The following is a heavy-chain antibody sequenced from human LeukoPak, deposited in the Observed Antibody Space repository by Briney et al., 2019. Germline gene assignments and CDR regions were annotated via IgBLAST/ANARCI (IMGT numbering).Heavy chain of an antibody. CDR1: GGTFSSYA. CDR2: IIAIFGTA. J-gene: IGHJ1*01. Sequence: ASVKVSCKASGGTFSSYAISWVRQAPGQGLEWMGGIIAIFGTANYAQKFQGRVTITADESTSTAYMELSSLRSEDTAVYYCASGDSSGFGLQHWGQGTLVTVSS. CDR3: ASGDSSGFGLQH. D-gene: IGHD3-22*01. V-gene: IGHV1-69*01.